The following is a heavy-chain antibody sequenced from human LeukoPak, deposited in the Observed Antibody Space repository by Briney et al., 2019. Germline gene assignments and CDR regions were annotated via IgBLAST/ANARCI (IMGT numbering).Heavy chain of an antibody. CDR3: ARDFSITMLRGVINSFDY. Sequence: PGGSLRLSCAASGFTFSSYWMSWVRQAPGKGLEWVANINQDRSEKYYVDSVKGRFTISRDNAKNSLYLQMNSLRAEDTAVYYCARDFSITMLRGVINSFDYWGQGTLVTVSS. CDR1: GFTFSSYW. V-gene: IGHV3-7*01. J-gene: IGHJ4*02. D-gene: IGHD3-10*01. CDR2: INQDRSEK.